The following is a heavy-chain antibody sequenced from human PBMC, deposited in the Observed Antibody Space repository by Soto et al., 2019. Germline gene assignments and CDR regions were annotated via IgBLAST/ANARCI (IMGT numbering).Heavy chain of an antibody. CDR3: AREGPISTTFDY. J-gene: IGHJ4*02. CDR1: GFSFSDYA. CDR2: INNNGGGT. Sequence: GGSLRLSCAASGFSFSDYAMLWVRQAPGRGLECVSLINNNGGGTFYANSVRGRFTISRDNSKNTLYLQMGSLTTEDMAVYYCAREGPISTTFDYWGQGTLVTVSS. V-gene: IGHV3-64*01. D-gene: IGHD4-17*01.